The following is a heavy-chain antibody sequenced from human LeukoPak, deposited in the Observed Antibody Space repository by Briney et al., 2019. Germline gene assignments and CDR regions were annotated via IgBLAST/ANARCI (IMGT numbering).Heavy chain of an antibody. CDR3: ARDEYSGYVHFDY. Sequence: GGSLRLSCAASGFTFSSYSMSWVRQAQGKGLEWVSSISSSSSYIYYADSVKGRFTISRDNAKNSLYLQMNSLRAEDTAVYYCARDEYSGYVHFDYWGQGTLVTVSS. CDR1: GFTFSSYS. CDR2: ISSSSSYI. V-gene: IGHV3-21*01. J-gene: IGHJ4*02. D-gene: IGHD5-12*01.